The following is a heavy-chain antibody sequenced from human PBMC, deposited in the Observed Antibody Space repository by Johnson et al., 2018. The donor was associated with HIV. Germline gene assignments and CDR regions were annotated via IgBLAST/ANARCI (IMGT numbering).Heavy chain of an antibody. Sequence: QVQLVESGGGLVQPGRSLRLSCAASGFTFSSYAMHWVRQAPGKGLEWVSIIYSGGSTYYADSVKGRFTISRDNSKNTLYLQMSSLRTEDTAVYYCAKDDGITVAEGAFDIWGQGTIVTVSS. CDR2: IYSGGST. V-gene: IGHV3-NL1*01. CDR3: AKDDGITVAEGAFDI. CDR1: GFTFSSYA. J-gene: IGHJ3*02. D-gene: IGHD6-19*01.